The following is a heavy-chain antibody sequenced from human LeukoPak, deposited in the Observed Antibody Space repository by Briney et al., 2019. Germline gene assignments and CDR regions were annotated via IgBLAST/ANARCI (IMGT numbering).Heavy chain of an antibody. CDR3: ARGRRGSYSNYPLYYFDY. Sequence: ASVKVSCKASGYTFTSYDINWVRQATGQGLEWMGWMNPNSGNTGYAQKFQGRVTITKNTSISTACMELSSLRSEDTAVYYCARGRRGSYSNYPLYYFDYWGQGTLVTVSS. J-gene: IGHJ4*02. CDR2: MNPNSGNT. V-gene: IGHV1-8*02. D-gene: IGHD4-11*01. CDR1: GYTFTSYD.